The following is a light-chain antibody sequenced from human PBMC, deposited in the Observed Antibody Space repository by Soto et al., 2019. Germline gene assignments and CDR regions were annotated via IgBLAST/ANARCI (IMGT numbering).Light chain of an antibody. CDR2: GNY. V-gene: IGLV1-40*01. CDR1: SSNTGAGYD. CDR3: QSYDTSLNDWV. J-gene: IGLJ3*02. Sequence: QSVLTQPPSVSGAPGQRVTISCTGSSSNTGAGYDVHWYQQFPGTAPKLLIFGNYERPSGVPDRFSGSKSGASASLAISGLQTEDEADYYCQSYDTSLNDWVFGGGTKLTVL.